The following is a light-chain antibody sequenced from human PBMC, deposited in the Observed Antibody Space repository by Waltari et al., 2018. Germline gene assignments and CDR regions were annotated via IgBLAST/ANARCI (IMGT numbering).Light chain of an antibody. CDR1: SGHTNNI. Sequence: QLVLTQSPSASAPLGASVKLTCTLSSGHTNNIIAWHQQHPKKGPRYFMKVNSDGSHNKGEQLPERFSGSSSVAGRYLTIASRQSEDEADYYCQTGGHGTWVFGGGTKLTVL. V-gene: IGLV4-69*01. CDR3: QTGGHGTWV. J-gene: IGLJ3*02. CDR2: VNSDGSH.